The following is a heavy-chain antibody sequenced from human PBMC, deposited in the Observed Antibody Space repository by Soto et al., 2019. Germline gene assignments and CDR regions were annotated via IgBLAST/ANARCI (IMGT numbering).Heavy chain of an antibody. CDR1: GFTFSSYA. D-gene: IGHD3-16*01. CDR2: ISYDGSNK. V-gene: IGHV3-30-3*01. Sequence: PGGSLRLSCAASGFTFSSYALHWVRQAPGKGLEWVAVISYDGSNKYYAASVKGRFTISRDNSKNTVYLQMNSLRADDTAVYYCAKDRLAGGFDYWGQGTLVTVSS. CDR3: AKDRLAGGFDY. J-gene: IGHJ4*02.